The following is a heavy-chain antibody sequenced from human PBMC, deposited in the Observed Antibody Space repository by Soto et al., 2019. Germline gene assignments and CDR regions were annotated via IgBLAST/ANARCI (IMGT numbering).Heavy chain of an antibody. CDR1: GFTFSSYS. J-gene: IGHJ4*02. CDR2: ITSSGTTV. D-gene: IGHD6-13*01. CDR3: ARGSSNWAYYFDF. Sequence: EVHLVESGGGLVQPGGSLRLSCAASGFTFSSYSLNWVRQAPGKGLEWVSYITSSGTTVYYADSVRGRFTISRDNAKNSLYLQMNSLTDDDTAGYYCARGSSNWAYYFDFWGQGTLVTVSS. V-gene: IGHV3-48*02.